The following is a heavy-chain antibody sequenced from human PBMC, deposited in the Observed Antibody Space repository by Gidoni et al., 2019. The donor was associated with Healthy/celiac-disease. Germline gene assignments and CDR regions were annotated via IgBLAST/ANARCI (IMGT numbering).Heavy chain of an antibody. D-gene: IGHD3-22*01. Sequence: QVQLVESGGGVVQPGRSLRLSCAASGFTFSSYGMHWVRQAPGKGLEWVAVIWYDESNKYYADSVKGRFTISRDNSKNSLYLQMNSLRAEDTAVYYCARGHYYDSSGYLDYWGQGTLVTVSS. CDR1: GFTFSSYG. V-gene: IGHV3-33*01. CDR2: IWYDESNK. J-gene: IGHJ4*02. CDR3: ARGHYYDSSGYLDY.